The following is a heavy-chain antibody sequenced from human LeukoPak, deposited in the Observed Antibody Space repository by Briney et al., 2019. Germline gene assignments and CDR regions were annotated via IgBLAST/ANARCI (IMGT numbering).Heavy chain of an antibody. Sequence: GASVKVSCKASGGTFSSYAISWVRQAPGQGLEWMGGIIPIFGTANYAQKFQGRVTITADESTSTAYMELSSLRSEDTAVYYCARDYYDSSDLSHWGQGTLVTVSS. J-gene: IGHJ4*02. CDR1: GGTFSSYA. D-gene: IGHD3-22*01. CDR2: IIPIFGTA. CDR3: ARDYYDSSDLSH. V-gene: IGHV1-69*13.